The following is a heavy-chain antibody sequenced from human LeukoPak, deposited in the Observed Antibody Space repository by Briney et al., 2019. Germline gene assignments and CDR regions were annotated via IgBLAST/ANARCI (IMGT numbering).Heavy chain of an antibody. CDR2: IYTSGST. CDR1: GGSISSYY. CDR3: ARANDYGSGSYFYFDS. J-gene: IGHJ4*02. V-gene: IGHV4-4*07. Sequence: SETLSLTCTVSGGSISSYYWSWIRQPAGKGLEWIGRIYTSGSTNYNPSLKSRVTMSVDTSKNQFSLKLSSVTAADTAVYYCARANDYGSGSYFYFDSWGQGTLVTVSS. D-gene: IGHD3-10*01.